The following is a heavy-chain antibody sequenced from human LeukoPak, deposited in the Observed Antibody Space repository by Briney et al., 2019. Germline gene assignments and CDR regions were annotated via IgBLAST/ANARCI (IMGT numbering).Heavy chain of an antibody. J-gene: IGHJ5*02. V-gene: IGHV1-69*02. CDR1: GGTFSSYT. D-gene: IGHD2-2*01. CDR3: ASTRSSSWFDP. Sequence: GASVKVSCKASGGTFSSYTISWVRQAPGLGLEWMGRIIPILGIANYAQKFQGRVTITADKSTSTAYMELSSLRSEDTAVYYCASTRSSSWFDPWGQGTLVTVSS. CDR2: IIPILGIA.